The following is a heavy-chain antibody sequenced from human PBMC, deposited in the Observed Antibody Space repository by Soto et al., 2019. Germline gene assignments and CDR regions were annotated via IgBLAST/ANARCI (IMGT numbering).Heavy chain of an antibody. Sequence: GGSLRLSCAASGFTFITYALSWVRQAPGKGLEWVSAISANGQGIYYAYSVRGRFTISRDNSKNTIFLHMDSLRAEDTAVYYCAKDRNYPRDQFHYWGQGTLVTVSS. CDR1: GFTFITYA. D-gene: IGHD1-7*01. V-gene: IGHV3-23*01. J-gene: IGHJ4*02. CDR3: AKDRNYPRDQFHY. CDR2: ISANGQGI.